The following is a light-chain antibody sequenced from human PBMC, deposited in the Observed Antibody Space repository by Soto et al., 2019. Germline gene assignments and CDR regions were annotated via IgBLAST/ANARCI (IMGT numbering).Light chain of an antibody. CDR2: EGS. V-gene: IGLV2-23*01. J-gene: IGLJ3*02. Sequence: QSALTQPASVSGSPGQSITIYCPGTSSDVGSYNLVSWYQQHPGKAPKLMIYEGSKRPSGVSNRFSGSKSGNTASLTISGLQAEDEADYCCCSYAGSSTLVFGGGTKLTVL. CDR3: CSYAGSSTLV. CDR1: SSDVGSYNL.